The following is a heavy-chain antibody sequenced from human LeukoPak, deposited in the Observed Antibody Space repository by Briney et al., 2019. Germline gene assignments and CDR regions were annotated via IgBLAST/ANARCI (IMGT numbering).Heavy chain of an antibody. V-gene: IGHV1-3*01. J-gene: IGHJ4*02. D-gene: IGHD5-12*01. CDR1: GYTFTSYA. CDR3: ARGVATNRYYSDY. CDR2: INAGNGNT. Sequence: ASVKVPCKASGYTFTSYAMHWVRQAPGQGLEWMGWINAGNGNTKYSQKFQGRVTITRDTSASTAYMELSSLRSEDTAVYSCARGVATNRYYSDYWGQGTLVTVSS.